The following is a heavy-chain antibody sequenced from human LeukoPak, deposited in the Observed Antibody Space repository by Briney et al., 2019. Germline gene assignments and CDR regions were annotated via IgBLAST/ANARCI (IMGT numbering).Heavy chain of an antibody. V-gene: IGHV3-33*01. CDR3: GRVRAEEYWAFEI. J-gene: IGHJ3*02. D-gene: IGHD2-8*02. CDR1: GFTFSSYG. CDR2: IWYDGSNK. Sequence: GGSLRLSCAASGFTFSSYGMHWVRQAPGKGLEWVAVIWYDGSNKYYADSVKGRFTISRDHSKNTLYLQMNSLRPEDTAVYYGGRVRAEEYWAFEIWGQGTMVTVSS.